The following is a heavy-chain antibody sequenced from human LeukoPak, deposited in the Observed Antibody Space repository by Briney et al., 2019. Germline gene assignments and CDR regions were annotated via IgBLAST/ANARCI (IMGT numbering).Heavy chain of an antibody. CDR1: GFTFSSHE. CDR3: AREQYYDFWSGYYTGGVY. CDR2: ISSSGSTI. D-gene: IGHD3-3*01. V-gene: IGHV3-48*03. Sequence: GGSLRLSCAASGFTFSSHEMNWVRQAPGKGLEWVSYISSSGSTIYYADSVKGRFTISRDNAKNSLYLQMNSLRAEDTAVYYCAREQYYDFWSGYYTGGVYWGQGTLVTVSS. J-gene: IGHJ4*02.